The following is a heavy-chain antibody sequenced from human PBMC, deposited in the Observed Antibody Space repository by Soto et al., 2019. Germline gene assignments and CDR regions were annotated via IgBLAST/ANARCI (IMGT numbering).Heavy chain of an antibody. CDR1: GLTFTGKKY. D-gene: IGHD4-17*01. J-gene: IGHJ3*02. CDR3: ATWRLREHAYDI. Sequence: DVQLVESGGGLIQPGGSLRLSCEASGLTFTGKKYVAWVRQAPGKGLEWVSGVYDTDGIYYADSVKGRFTSSRDNSKTIVYLEMNSLTPDDTAVYYCATWRLREHAYDIWGLGTTVTVSS. V-gene: IGHV3-53*01. CDR2: VYDTDGI.